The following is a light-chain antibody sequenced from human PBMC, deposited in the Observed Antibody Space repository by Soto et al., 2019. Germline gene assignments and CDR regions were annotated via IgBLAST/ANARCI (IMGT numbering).Light chain of an antibody. CDR1: QSISSY. CDR2: AAS. V-gene: IGKV1-39*01. CDR3: QQSYSTPRT. J-gene: IGKJ1*01. Sequence: DIQMTQSPSSLSASVGDRVTITCRASQSISSYLNWYQQKPGKDPKLLIYAASSLQSGVPSRFSGGGSGTDFTLTISSLQPEDFATYDCQQSYSTPRTFGQGTKVEIK.